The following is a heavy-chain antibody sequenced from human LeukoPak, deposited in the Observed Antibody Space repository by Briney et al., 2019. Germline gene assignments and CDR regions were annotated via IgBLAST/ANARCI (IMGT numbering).Heavy chain of an antibody. D-gene: IGHD2/OR15-2a*01. CDR2: IYTSGST. V-gene: IGHV4-4*07. J-gene: IGHJ6*03. CDR3: ARVASFSYYYMDV. CDR1: GDSISNYY. Sequence: SETLSLTCTVSGDSISNYYWSWIRQPAGKGLEWIGRIYTSGSTNYNPSLKSRVTMPVDTSKNQFSLKLSSVTAADTAVYYCARVASFSYYYMDVWAKGTTVTVSS.